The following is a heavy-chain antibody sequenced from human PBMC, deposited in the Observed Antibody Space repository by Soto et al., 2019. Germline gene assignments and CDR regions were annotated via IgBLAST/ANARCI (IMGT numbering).Heavy chain of an antibody. Sequence: GGSLRLSCAASGFTFSSYDMHWVRQATGKGLEWVSAIGTAGDTYYPGSVKGRFTISRENAKNSLYLQMNSLRAEDTAVYYCARDFGTTVTPYGMDVWGQGTTVTVSS. CDR2: IGTAGDT. CDR3: ARDFGTTVTPYGMDV. D-gene: IGHD4-4*01. CDR1: GFTFSSYD. V-gene: IGHV3-13*01. J-gene: IGHJ6*02.